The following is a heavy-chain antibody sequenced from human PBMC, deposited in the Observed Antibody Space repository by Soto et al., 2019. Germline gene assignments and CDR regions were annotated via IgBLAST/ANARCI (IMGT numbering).Heavy chain of an antibody. J-gene: IGHJ4*02. CDR1: GGSISSSSYY. CDR2: IYYSGST. D-gene: IGHD1-26*01. CDR3: ARRQPRSALDY. Sequence: QLQLQESGPGLVKPSETLSLTCTVSGGSISSSSYYWGWIRQPPGKGLEWIGSIYYSGSTYYNPSLKSRVTISVDTSKNQFSLKLSSVTAADTAVYYCARRQPRSALDYWGQGTLVTVSS. V-gene: IGHV4-39*01.